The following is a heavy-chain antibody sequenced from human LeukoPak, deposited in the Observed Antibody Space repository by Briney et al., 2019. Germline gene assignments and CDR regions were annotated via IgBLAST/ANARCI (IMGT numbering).Heavy chain of an antibody. CDR3: ARGPIQLWIHNAMDV. Sequence: PGGSLRLSFTGSGFLFGDHAMSWVRPAPGKGLEWVGFFRSKAYRGTTEYAASVKGRLTISRDDSASIAYLQMNSLRTEDTAVYYCARGPIQLWIHNAMDVWGQGTTVTVSS. CDR2: FRSKAYRGTT. V-gene: IGHV3-49*04. J-gene: IGHJ6*02. CDR1: GFLFGDHA. D-gene: IGHD5-18*01.